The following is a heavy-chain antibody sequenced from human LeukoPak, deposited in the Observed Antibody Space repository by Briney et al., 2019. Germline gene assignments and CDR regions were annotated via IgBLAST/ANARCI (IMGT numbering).Heavy chain of an antibody. V-gene: IGHV4-34*01. CDR3: AREGSSWSNWFDP. CDR1: GGSFSGYY. CDR2: INHSGST. D-gene: IGHD6-13*01. Sequence: SETLSLTCAVYGGSFSGYYWSWIRQPPGKGLEWIGEINHSGSTNYNPSLKSRVTISVDTSKNQFSLRLSSVTAADTAVYYCAREGSSWSNWFDPWGQGTLVSVSS. J-gene: IGHJ5*02.